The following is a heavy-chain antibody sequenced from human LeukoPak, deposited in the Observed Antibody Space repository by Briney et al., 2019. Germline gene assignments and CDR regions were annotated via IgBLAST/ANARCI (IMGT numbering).Heavy chain of an antibody. CDR3: AKYNTETTWGY. D-gene: IGHD4-17*01. J-gene: IGHJ4*02. V-gene: IGHV3-23*01. CDR1: GFTFSKYG. Sequence: GGSLRLSCAASGFTFSKYGMSWVRQAPGKGLEWVSSISGSGGTTFYADSVKGRFTISRDNPKNTLFLQMNSLSTEDMAVYYCAKYNTETTWGYWGQGTLVTISS. CDR2: ISGSGGTT.